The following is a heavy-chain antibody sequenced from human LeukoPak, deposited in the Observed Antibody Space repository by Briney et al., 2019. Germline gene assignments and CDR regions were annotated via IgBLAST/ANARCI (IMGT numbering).Heavy chain of an antibody. V-gene: IGHV3-30-3*01. J-gene: IGHJ4*02. CDR2: ISYDGSNK. CDR3: ARAIGSRTTANYFDY. CDR1: GFTFSSYA. Sequence: GGSLRLSCAASGFTFSSYAMHWVRQAPGKGLEWVAVISYDGSNKYYADSVKGRFTISRDNSKNTLYLQMNSLRAEDTAVYYCARAIGSRTTANYFDYWGQGTLVTASS. D-gene: IGHD3-10*01.